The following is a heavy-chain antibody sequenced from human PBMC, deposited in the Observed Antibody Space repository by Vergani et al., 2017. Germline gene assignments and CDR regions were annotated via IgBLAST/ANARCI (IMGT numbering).Heavy chain of an antibody. CDR3: ARDTKRYCSGGSCYKVLDY. CDR2: TYYRSKWYN. J-gene: IGHJ4*02. V-gene: IGHV6-1*01. CDR1: GDSVSSNSAA. Sequence: QVQLQQSGPGLVKPSQTLSLTCDISGDSVSSNSAAWNWIRQSPSRGLEWLGRTYYRSKWYNDYAVSVKSRITINPDTSKNQFSLQLNSVTPEDTAVYYCARDTKRYCSGGSCYKVLDYWGQGTLVTVSS. D-gene: IGHD2-15*01.